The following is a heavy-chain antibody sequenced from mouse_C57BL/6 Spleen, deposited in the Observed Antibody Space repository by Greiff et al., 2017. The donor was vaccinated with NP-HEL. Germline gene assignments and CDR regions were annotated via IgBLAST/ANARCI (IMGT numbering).Heavy chain of an antibody. V-gene: IGHV1-76*01. D-gene: IGHD1-1*01. CDR3: ARTSGAYGSRVWFAY. Sequence: QVQLQQSGAELVRPGASVKLSCKASGYTFTDYYINWVKQRPGQGLEWIARIYPGSGNTYYNEKFKGKATLTAEKSSSTAYMQLSSLTSEDSAVYFCARTSGAYGSRVWFAYWGQGTLVTVSA. CDR2: IYPGSGNT. CDR1: GYTFTDYY. J-gene: IGHJ3*01.